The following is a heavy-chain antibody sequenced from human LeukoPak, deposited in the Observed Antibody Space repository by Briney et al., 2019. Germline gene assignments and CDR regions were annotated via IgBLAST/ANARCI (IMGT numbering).Heavy chain of an antibody. CDR2: IYYSGST. J-gene: IGHJ5*02. D-gene: IGHD3-10*01. CDR1: GGSIGSDTYY. CDR3: AREPYGSGSYGTGWFDP. V-gene: IGHV4-61*01. Sequence: PSETLSLTCTVFGGSIGSDTYYWSWIRQPPGKGLEWIGYIYYSGSTNYNPSLKSRVTISVDTSKNQFSLKLSSVTAADTAVYYCAREPYGSGSYGTGWFDPWGQGTLVTVSS.